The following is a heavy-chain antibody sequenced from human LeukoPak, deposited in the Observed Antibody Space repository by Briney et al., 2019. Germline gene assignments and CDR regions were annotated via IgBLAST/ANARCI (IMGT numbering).Heavy chain of an antibody. CDR3: ARGSSWNTHEYYFDY. Sequence: SETLSLTCTVSGGSISSSTYYWGWVRQPPGKGLEWIGRIYRGVTTHYNPSLKSRVTISVDTSKNQFSLKLSSVTAADTAVYYCARGSSWNTHEYYFDYWGQGTLVTVSS. CDR1: GGSISSSTYY. CDR2: IYRGVTT. D-gene: IGHD6-13*01. J-gene: IGHJ4*02. V-gene: IGHV4-39*07.